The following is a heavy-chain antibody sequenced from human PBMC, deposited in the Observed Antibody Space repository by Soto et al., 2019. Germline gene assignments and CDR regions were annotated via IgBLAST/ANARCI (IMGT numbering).Heavy chain of an antibody. CDR1: GGSISSSSYY. V-gene: IGHV4-39*01. CDR2: IYYSGST. J-gene: IGHJ4*02. CDR3: ARLERGYSYGHDY. Sequence: SETLSLTCTVSGGSISSSSYYWGWIRQPPGKGLEWIGSIYYSGSTYYNPSLKSRVTISVDTSKNQFSLKLSSVTAADTAVYYCARLERGYSYGHDYWGQGTLVTVSS. D-gene: IGHD5-18*01.